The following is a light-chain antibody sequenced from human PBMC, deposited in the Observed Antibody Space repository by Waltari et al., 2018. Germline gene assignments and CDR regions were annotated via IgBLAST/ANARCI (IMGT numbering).Light chain of an antibody. V-gene: IGKV4-1*01. CDR2: WAS. CDR1: QSLTYRSNNKDY. CDR3: QQFHSGPRT. Sequence: DIVLTQSPDSLAVSLGDRATINCKSSQSLTYRSNNKDYLAWYQQKFGQPPKLLIYWASIRESGVPDRFNGSGSGTVFTLTISSLQAEDVAVYFCQQFHSGPRTFGQGTTVEIK. J-gene: IGKJ1*01.